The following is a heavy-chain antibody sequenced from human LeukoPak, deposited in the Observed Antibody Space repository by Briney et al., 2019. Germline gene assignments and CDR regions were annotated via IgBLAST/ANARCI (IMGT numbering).Heavy chain of an antibody. V-gene: IGHV3-53*01. CDR3: ARSLAAAGPYYYYYYMDV. CDR2: IYSGGST. J-gene: IGHJ6*03. D-gene: IGHD6-13*01. CDR1: GFTVSSNY. Sequence: GESLKISCAASGFTVSSNYMSWVRQAPGKGLEWVSVIYSGGSTYYADSVKGRFTISRDNSKNTLYLQMNSLRAEDTAVYYCARSLAAAGPYYYYYYMDVWGKGTTVTVSS.